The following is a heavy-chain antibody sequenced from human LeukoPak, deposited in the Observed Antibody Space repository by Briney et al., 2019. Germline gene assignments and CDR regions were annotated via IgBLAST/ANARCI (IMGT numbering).Heavy chain of an antibody. CDR3: AKTRPLDSSSWSHGDY. CDR2: ISSSSSTI. V-gene: IGHV3-48*01. D-gene: IGHD6-13*01. Sequence: GGSLRLSCAASGFTFSSYSMNWVRQAPGKGLEWVSYISSSSSTIYYADSVKGRFTISRDNAKNSLYLQMNSLRAEDTAVYYCAKTRPLDSSSWSHGDYWGQGTLVTVSS. J-gene: IGHJ4*02. CDR1: GFTFSSYS.